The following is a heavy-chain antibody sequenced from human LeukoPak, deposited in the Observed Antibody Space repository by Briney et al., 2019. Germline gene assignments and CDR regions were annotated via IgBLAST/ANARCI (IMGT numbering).Heavy chain of an antibody. CDR3: ATDRGGGVGARGY. CDR2: ISSTSRTI. V-gene: IGHV3-48*04. Sequence: GGSLRLSCAASGFTFSYYSMNWVRQAPGKGLEWLSYISSTSRTIYYADSLKGRFTISRDDAKNSLYLQMNSLRAEDTAVYYCATDRGGGVGARGYWGQGTLVTVSS. D-gene: IGHD1-26*01. J-gene: IGHJ4*02. CDR1: GFTFSYYS.